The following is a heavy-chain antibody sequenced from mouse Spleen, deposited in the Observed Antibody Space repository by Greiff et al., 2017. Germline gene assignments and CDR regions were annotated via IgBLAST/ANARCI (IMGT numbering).Heavy chain of an antibody. CDR3: ARRVDY. V-gene: IGHV3-6*01. CDR2: ISYDGSN. J-gene: IGHJ4*01. Sequence: ESGPGLVKPSQSLSLTCSVTGYSITSGYYWNWIRQFPGNKLEWMGYISYDGSNNYNPSLKNRISITRDTSKNQFFLKLNSVTTEDTATYYCARRVDYWGQGTSVTVSS. CDR1: GYSITSGYY.